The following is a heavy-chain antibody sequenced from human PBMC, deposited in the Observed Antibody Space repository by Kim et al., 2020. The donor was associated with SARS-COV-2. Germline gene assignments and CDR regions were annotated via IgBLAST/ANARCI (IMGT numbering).Heavy chain of an antibody. Sequence: RVTITRDTSASTAYMELSSLRSEDTAVYYCARISMVRGVIINPPNAFDIWGQGTMVTVSS. V-gene: IGHV1-3*01. CDR3: ARISMVRGVIINPPNAFDI. J-gene: IGHJ3*02. D-gene: IGHD3-10*01.